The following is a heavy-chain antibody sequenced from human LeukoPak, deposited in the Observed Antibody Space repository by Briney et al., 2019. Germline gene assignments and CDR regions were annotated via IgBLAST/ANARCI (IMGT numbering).Heavy chain of an antibody. J-gene: IGHJ1*01. D-gene: IGHD6-19*01. CDR2: INRSGST. Sequence: PSETLSLTCAVYGGSFSGYYWSWIRQPPGKGLEWIGEINRSGSTNYNPSLKSRVTISVDTSKNQFSLKLSSVTAADTAVYYCARAHISVTRKYFQHWGQGTLVTVSS. CDR1: GGSFSGYY. CDR3: ARAHISVTRKYFQH. V-gene: IGHV4-34*01.